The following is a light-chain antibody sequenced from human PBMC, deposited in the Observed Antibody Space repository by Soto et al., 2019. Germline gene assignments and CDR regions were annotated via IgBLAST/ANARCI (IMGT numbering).Light chain of an antibody. CDR1: QSISSW. Sequence: DIQMTQSPSTLSASVGDRVTITCRASQSISSWLAWYQQEPGKAPKLLIYDASSLESGVPSRFSGSGSGTEFTLTISSLQPYDFATYYCQQYNSYSYTFGQGTKLEIK. J-gene: IGKJ2*01. CDR2: DAS. CDR3: QQYNSYSYT. V-gene: IGKV1-5*01.